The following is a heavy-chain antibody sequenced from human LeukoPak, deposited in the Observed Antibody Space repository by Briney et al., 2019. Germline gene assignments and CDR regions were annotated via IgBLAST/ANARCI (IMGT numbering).Heavy chain of an antibody. CDR1: GDSMNNYY. D-gene: IGHD3-10*01. V-gene: IGHV4-59*01. J-gene: IGHJ4*02. CDR3: ARAVHYSGTSDQYTGGWYYFDF. Sequence: SETLSLTCNVFGDSMNNYYWSWIRQPPGKGLEWIGNINDSGSTNSNPSLKSRATISVDMSRKHFFLDLSSVTAADTAVYYCARAVHYSGTSDQYTGGWYYFDFWGQGALVTVSS. CDR2: INDSGST.